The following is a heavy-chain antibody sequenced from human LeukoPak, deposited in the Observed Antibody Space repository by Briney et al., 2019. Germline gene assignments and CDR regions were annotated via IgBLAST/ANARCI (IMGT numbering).Heavy chain of an antibody. CDR1: GFTFSSYS. V-gene: IGHV3-48*01. J-gene: IGHJ4*02. Sequence: GGSLRLSCAASGFTFSSYSMNWVRQAPGKGLEWVSYISSSSSTIYYADSVKGRFTISRDNAKNSLYLQMNSLRAEDTAVYYCARIGSYYSGSYVYWGQGTLVTVSS. CDR2: ISSSSSTI. CDR3: ARIGSYYSGSYVY. D-gene: IGHD1-26*01.